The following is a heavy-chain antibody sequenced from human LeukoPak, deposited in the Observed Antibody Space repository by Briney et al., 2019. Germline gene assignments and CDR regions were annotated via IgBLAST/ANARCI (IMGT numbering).Heavy chain of an antibody. V-gene: IGHV1-18*04. J-gene: IGHJ4*02. CDR3: ARGRAMAPEIDY. CDR1: GYTFTSYG. D-gene: IGHD5-18*01. CDR2: ISLYNDNT. Sequence: ASVKVSCKASGYTFTSYGISWVRQAPGQGLEWMGWISLYNDNTNYAENLQDRVTMTTDTSTTTAYMELRSLRSDDTAVYYCARGRAMAPEIDYWGQGTLVTVSS.